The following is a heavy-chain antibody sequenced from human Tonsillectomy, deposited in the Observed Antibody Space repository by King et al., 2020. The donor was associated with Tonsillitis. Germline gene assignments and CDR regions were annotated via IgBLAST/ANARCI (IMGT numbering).Heavy chain of an antibody. CDR2: ISSSSSYI. J-gene: IGHJ5*02. D-gene: IGHD3-9*01. Sequence: VQLVESGGGLVKPGGSLRLSCAASGFTFSSYSMNWVRQAPGKGLEWVSSISSSSSYIYYADSVRGRFTISRDNSKNSLYLQMNSLRAEDTAVYYCVPFYDIFTGLYPSWFDHWGQGTLVTVSS. V-gene: IGHV3-21*01. CDR3: VPFYDIFTGLYPSWFDH. CDR1: GFTFSSYS.